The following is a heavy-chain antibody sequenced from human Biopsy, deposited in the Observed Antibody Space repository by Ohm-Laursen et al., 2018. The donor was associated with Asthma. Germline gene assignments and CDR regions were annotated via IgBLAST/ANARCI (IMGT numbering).Heavy chain of an antibody. D-gene: IGHD7-27*01. V-gene: IGHV1-2*06. CDR1: AYTFIGYH. J-gene: IGHJ5*02. Sequence: AASVKVSCKASAYTFIGYHLHWVRQAPGEGIEWMGRINPNGGATIYAQKFQGRVTMTRDTSISTAYMELSRLTSDDTAVYYCARVQKSPGDRWFDPWGQGTLVTVSS. CDR3: ARVQKSPGDRWFDP. CDR2: INPNGGAT.